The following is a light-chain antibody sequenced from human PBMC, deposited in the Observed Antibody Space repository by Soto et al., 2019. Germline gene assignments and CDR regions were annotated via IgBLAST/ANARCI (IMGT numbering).Light chain of an antibody. Sequence: EIVMTQSPATLSVSPGERATLSCRASQSVSSNLAWYQQKPGQDPRLLIYGASTRATGIPARCSGSGSGTEFTLTISSLQSEDFSVYYCQQYNSWPPITFGQGTRLEIK. V-gene: IGKV3-15*01. J-gene: IGKJ5*01. CDR1: QSVSSN. CDR2: GAS. CDR3: QQYNSWPPIT.